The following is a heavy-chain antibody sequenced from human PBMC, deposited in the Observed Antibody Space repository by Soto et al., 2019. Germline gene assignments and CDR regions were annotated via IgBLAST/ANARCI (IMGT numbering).Heavy chain of an antibody. D-gene: IGHD6-19*01. J-gene: IGHJ4*02. V-gene: IGHV4-31*03. Sequence: SETLSLTCTVSGFSISSVGYYWSWIRQHPGKGLEWIGYIYYSGSTYYNPSLKSRITISVDTSKNQFSLRLSSVTAADTAVYYCARRYSSGFDFWGQGTLVTVSS. CDR2: IYYSGST. CDR1: GFSISSVGYY. CDR3: ARRYSSGFDF.